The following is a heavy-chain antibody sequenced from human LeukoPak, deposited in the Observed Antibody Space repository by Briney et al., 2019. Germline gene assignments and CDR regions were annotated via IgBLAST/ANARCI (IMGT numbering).Heavy chain of an antibody. J-gene: IGHJ4*02. CDR2: MNPYSVNT. Sequence: GASVKVSCKASGYTFTSYDINWVRQATGQGLEWMRWMNPYSVNTVYAQKFQGRVTMTRNTSISTAYMDLSSLRSEDTAVYCCARGYYDSSGYYFDYWGQGTLVTVSS. V-gene: IGHV1-8*01. D-gene: IGHD3-22*01. CDR1: GYTFTSYD. CDR3: ARGYYDSSGYYFDY.